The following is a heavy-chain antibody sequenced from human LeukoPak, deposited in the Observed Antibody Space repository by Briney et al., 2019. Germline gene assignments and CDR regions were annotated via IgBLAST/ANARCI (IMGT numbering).Heavy chain of an antibody. Sequence: ASVKVSCKASGYTFTSYDINWVRQATGQGLEWMGWMNPNSGNTGYAQKFQGRVTITRNTSISTAYMELSSLRSEDTAVYYCATREASWSGLDAFDIWGQGTMVTVSS. CDR2: MNPNSGNT. D-gene: IGHD3-3*01. CDR1: GYTFTSYD. V-gene: IGHV1-8*03. CDR3: ATREASWSGLDAFDI. J-gene: IGHJ3*02.